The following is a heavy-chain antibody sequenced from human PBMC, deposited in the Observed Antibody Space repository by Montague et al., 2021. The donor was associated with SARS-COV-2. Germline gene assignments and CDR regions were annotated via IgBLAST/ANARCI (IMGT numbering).Heavy chain of an antibody. V-gene: IGHV4-39*01. D-gene: IGHD5-12*01. CDR1: FFSIIIIIYY. CDR2: IYYIFIT. J-gene: IGHJ5*02. Sequence: SDTLSLTFTFSFFSIIIIIYYFCFILHPPFNFLYLIFIIYYIFITYYNPSLNILFTISLYTSNNQFSLKLSSVTAADTAVYYCARGYSCYEDPTGFDPWGQGTLVTVSS. CDR3: ARGYSCYEDPTGFDP.